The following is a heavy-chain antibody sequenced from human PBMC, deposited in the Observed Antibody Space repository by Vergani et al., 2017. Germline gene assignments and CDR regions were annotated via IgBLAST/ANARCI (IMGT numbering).Heavy chain of an antibody. CDR3: ASRNPIAVAVNWFDP. V-gene: IGHV3-23*04. D-gene: IGHD6-19*01. CDR1: GFTFSSYA. Sequence: VQLVESGGGVVQPGRSLRLSCAASGFTFSSYAMSWVRQAPGKGLEWVSAISGSGGSTYYADSVKGRFTISRDNSKNTLYLQMNSLRAEDTAVYYCASRNPIAVAVNWFDPWGQGTLVTVSS. CDR2: ISGSGGST. J-gene: IGHJ5*02.